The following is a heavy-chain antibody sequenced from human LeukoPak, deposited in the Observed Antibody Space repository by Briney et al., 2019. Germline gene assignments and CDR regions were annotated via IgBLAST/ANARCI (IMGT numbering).Heavy chain of an antibody. V-gene: IGHV4-31*03. CDR2: IYYSRST. CDR3: ARTFWSGYYIDWFDP. J-gene: IGHJ5*02. CDR1: GGSISSGGYY. D-gene: IGHD3-3*01. Sequence: PSQTLSLTCTVSGGSISSGGYYWSWIRQHPGKGLEWIGYIYYSRSTYYNPSLKRRVTISVDTSKNQCCLKLSSVTAADTAVYYCARTFWSGYYIDWFDPWGQGTLVTVSS.